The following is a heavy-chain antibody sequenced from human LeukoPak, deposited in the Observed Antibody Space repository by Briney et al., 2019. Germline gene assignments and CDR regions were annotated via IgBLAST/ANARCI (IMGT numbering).Heavy chain of an antibody. J-gene: IGHJ5*02. CDR3: ARGGYYGSGNDFRFDP. CDR1: GGSFSDYY. D-gene: IGHD3-10*01. CDR2: INHSGST. Sequence: SETLSLTCAVYGGSFSDYYWSWIRQPPGKGLEWIGEINHSGSTNYKPSLKSRVTISVDTSKDQFSLKLSSVTAADTAVYYCARGGYYGSGNDFRFDPWGQGTLVTVSS. V-gene: IGHV4-34*01.